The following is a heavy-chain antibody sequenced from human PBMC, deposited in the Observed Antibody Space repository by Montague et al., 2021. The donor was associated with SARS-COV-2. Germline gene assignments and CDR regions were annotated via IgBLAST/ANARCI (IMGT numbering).Heavy chain of an antibody. J-gene: IGHJ4*02. D-gene: IGHD6-13*01. V-gene: IGHV6-1*01. CDR2: TYYRSMWKS. CDR1: GDRVSSNSAT. CDR3: VRGIEAAGSYDY. Sequence: CPISGDRVSSNSATWNWIRQSPSRGLEWLGRTYYRSMWKSDYARAVKSRIAINPDTSKNQFSLQLCSVTPEDTALYYCVRGIEAAGSYDYWGQGTLVTVSS.